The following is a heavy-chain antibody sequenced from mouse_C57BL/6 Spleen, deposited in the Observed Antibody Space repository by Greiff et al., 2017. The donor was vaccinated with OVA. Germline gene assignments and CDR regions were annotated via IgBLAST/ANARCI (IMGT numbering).Heavy chain of an antibody. V-gene: IGHV1-9*01. J-gene: IGHJ3*01. CDR2: ILLGSGST. CDR3: ARGDGYNGWFAD. CDR1: GYTFTGYS. D-gene: IGHD2-3*01. Sequence: VKLVESRAELMKPGASVKLSCKATGYTFTGYSIEWVKQRPGHGLEWIGAILLGSGSTNYNEKFKGKATFTADTSSNTAYMQLSNLTTEDAANYYCARGDGYNGWFADYGVGTLVTVSA.